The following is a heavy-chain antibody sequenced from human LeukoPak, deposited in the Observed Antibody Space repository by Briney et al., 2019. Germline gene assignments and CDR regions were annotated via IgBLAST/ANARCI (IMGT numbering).Heavy chain of an antibody. D-gene: IGHD5-18*01. J-gene: IGHJ4*02. CDR2: IKKDGSEK. Sequence: GGSLRLSCAASGFTFSSHRMSWVRQAPGKGLEWVAHIKKDGSEKYYVDSVKGRFTISRDNAKTSLYLQMNSLRAEDTAVYYRARDLSGITGYTYGRGIDYWGQGTLVTVSS. CDR3: ARDLSGITGYTYGRGIDY. V-gene: IGHV3-7*01. CDR1: GFTFSSHR.